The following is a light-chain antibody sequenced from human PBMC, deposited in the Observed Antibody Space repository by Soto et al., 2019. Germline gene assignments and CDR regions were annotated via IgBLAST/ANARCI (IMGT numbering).Light chain of an antibody. CDR1: QSVASAY. V-gene: IGKV3-20*01. CDR3: QQYQSSRWT. Sequence: EIVLTQSPGTLSLSPGERATLSCRAIQSVASAYFAWYQHTPGQAPRLLIYGASSRATGFPDRFSGSGSGTDFTITISTLEPEDFAVYYCQQYQSSRWTFRQGSKVEAK. CDR2: GAS. J-gene: IGKJ1*01.